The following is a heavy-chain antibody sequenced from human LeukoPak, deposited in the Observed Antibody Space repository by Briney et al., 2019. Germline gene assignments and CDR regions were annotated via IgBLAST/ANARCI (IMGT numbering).Heavy chain of an antibody. Sequence: ETSATLSLTCAVYGGSLSGYYWSWIRQPPGKGLEWIGEINHSGSTNYNPSLKSRVTISVDTSKNQFSLKLSSVTAADTAVYYCARAWGYSYGYDYWGQGTLVTVSS. CDR2: INHSGST. CDR3: ARAWGYSYGYDY. CDR1: GGSLSGYY. D-gene: IGHD5-18*01. V-gene: IGHV4-34*01. J-gene: IGHJ4*02.